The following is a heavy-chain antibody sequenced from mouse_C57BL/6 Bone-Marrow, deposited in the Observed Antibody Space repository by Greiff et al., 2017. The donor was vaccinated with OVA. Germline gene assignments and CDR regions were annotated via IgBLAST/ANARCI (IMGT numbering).Heavy chain of an antibody. CDR1: GYTFTSYG. CDR3: ARSPAYYSNYGFAY. CDR2: IYPRSGNT. J-gene: IGHJ3*01. Sequence: VQLQESGAELARPGASVKLSCKASGYTFTSYGISWVKQRTGQGLEWIGEIYPRSGNTYYNEKFKGKATLTADKSSSTAYMELRSLTSEDSAVYFCARSPAYYSNYGFAYWGQGTLVTVSA. V-gene: IGHV1-81*01. D-gene: IGHD2-5*01.